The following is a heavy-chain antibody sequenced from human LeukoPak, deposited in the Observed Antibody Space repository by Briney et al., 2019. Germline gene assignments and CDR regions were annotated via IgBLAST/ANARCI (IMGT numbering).Heavy chain of an antibody. CDR2: ISGSGGRS. V-gene: IGHV3-23*01. CDR1: GFTFSDYA. J-gene: IGHJ4*02. Sequence: GGSLRLSCVVSGFTFSDYAMSWVRQAPGKGLEWVSTISGSGGRSYSEDPVKGRFTISRDNSKSTLYLQMNSLRAEDTAVYYCARRGGSGSPIDYWGQGTLVTVSS. D-gene: IGHD3-10*01. CDR3: ARRGGSGSPIDY.